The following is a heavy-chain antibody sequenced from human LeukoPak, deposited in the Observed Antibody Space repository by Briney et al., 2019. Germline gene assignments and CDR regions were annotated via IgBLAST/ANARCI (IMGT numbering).Heavy chain of an antibody. CDR2: IYHSGST. CDR1: GGSISSSNW. Sequence: SETLSLTCTVSGGSISSSNWWSWVRQPPGKGLEWIGEIYHSGSTNYNPSLKSRVTISVDKSKNQFSLKLSSVTAADTAVYYCARRTGSYSSLANFDYWGQGTLVTVSS. V-gene: IGHV4-4*02. CDR3: ARRTGSYSSLANFDY. D-gene: IGHD6-6*01. J-gene: IGHJ4*02.